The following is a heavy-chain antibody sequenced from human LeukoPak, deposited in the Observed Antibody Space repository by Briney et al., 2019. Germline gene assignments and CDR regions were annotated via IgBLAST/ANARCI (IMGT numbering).Heavy chain of an antibody. V-gene: IGHV1-2*02. CDR1: GYTFTGYY. J-gene: IGHJ5*02. D-gene: IGHD6-13*01. Sequence: ASVKVSCKASGYTFTGYYMHWVRQAPGQGPEWMGWINPNSGGTNYAQKFQGRVTMTRNTSISTAYMELSSLRSEDTAVYYCARTQQLVLRSPLDPWGQGTLVTVSS. CDR2: INPNSGGT. CDR3: ARTQQLVLRSPLDP.